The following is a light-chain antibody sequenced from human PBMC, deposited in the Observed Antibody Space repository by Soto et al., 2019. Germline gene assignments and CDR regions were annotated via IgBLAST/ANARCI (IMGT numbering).Light chain of an antibody. J-gene: IGLJ3*02. CDR3: ETWDSNTRV. CDR2: LEGSGSY. CDR1: SGHSGYI. Sequence: QPVLTQSSSASASLGSSVKLTCTLSSGHSGYIIAWHHQQPGKAPRYLMKLEGSGSYNKGSGVPDRFSGSSSGADRYLTISNLQFEDEADYYCETWDSNTRVFGGGTKLTVL. V-gene: IGLV4-60*02.